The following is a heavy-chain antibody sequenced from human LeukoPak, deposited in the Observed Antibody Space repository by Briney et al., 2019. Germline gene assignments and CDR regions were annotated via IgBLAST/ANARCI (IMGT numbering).Heavy chain of an antibody. D-gene: IGHD3-3*01. CDR1: GYTFTGYY. CDR3: ARGLHVLRFLEWGYYFDY. Sequence: ASVKVSCKASGYTFTGYYMHWVRQAPGQGLEWMGWINPNSGGTNYAQKFQGRVTMTRDTSISTAYMELSRLRSDDTAVYYCARGLHVLRFLEWGYYFDYWGQGTLVTVSS. V-gene: IGHV1-2*02. J-gene: IGHJ4*02. CDR2: INPNSGGT.